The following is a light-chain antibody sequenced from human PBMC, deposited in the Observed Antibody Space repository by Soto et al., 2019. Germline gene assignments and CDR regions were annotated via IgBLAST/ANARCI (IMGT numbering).Light chain of an antibody. Sequence: EIVRTHTPATLSFSPGERATPSCRASQSVTNNQFAWYRQKPGKAPRLLIYGASSMATGIPDRFSGSGSGTDFTLTISRLQPEDFAMYYCQQYGSSPWTFGQGTKVDIK. V-gene: IGKV3-20*01. CDR2: GAS. CDR1: QSVTNNQ. CDR3: QQYGSSPWT. J-gene: IGKJ1*01.